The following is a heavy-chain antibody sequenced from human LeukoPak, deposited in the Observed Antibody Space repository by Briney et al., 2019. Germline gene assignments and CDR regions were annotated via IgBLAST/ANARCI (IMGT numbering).Heavy chain of an antibody. CDR2: IYPYSGDT. J-gene: IGHJ3*02. CDR1: GYXFTGYY. CDR3: ARDRNSGSSLDI. V-gene: IGHV1-2*02. Sequence: ASVKVSCKASGYXFTGYYIHWVRQAPGQGLEWMGWIYPYSGDTNYAQNFQGRVTMTRDTSIRTAYMELSSLKSDDTAVYYCARDRNSGSSLDIWGQGTMLTVSS. D-gene: IGHD6-6*01.